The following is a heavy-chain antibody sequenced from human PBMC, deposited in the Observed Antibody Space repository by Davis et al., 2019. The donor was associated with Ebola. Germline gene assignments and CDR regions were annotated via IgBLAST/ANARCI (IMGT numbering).Heavy chain of an antibody. J-gene: IGHJ5*02. D-gene: IGHD2-21*02. Sequence: GESLKISCAASGFTFSDAWMSWIRQGPGKGPKWVGRIKSKTDGGTTDYAAPVKGRFTISRDDSKNTLYLQMNSLKPEDTAVYYCTTTAWTWGQGTLVVVSS. CDR1: GFTFSDAW. CDR2: IKSKTDGGTT. CDR3: TTTAWT. V-gene: IGHV3-15*01.